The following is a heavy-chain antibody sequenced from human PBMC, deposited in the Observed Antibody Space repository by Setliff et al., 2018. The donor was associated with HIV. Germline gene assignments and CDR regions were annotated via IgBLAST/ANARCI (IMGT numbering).Heavy chain of an antibody. V-gene: IGHV4-38-2*01. CDR3: ARSVAGTLVWSL. Sequence: PSETLSLTCAVSGYSISSGYCWGWIRQPPGKGLEWIGGIYHSGNTYYNPSLKSRVTISVDTSKNQFSLKLSSVTAADTAVYYCARSVAGTLVWSLWGQGTLVTVSS. CDR1: GYSISSGYC. CDR2: IYHSGNT. J-gene: IGHJ4*02. D-gene: IGHD6-13*01.